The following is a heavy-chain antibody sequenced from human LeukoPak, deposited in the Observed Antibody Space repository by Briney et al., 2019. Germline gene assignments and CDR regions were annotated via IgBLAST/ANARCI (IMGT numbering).Heavy chain of an antibody. CDR2: ISSSSSYI. J-gene: IGHJ6*02. V-gene: IGHV3-21*01. D-gene: IGHD2-2*01. CDR1: GFTFSSYG. Sequence: GGSLRLSCAASGFTFSSYGMNWVRQAPGKGLEWVSSISSSSSYIYYADSVKGRFTISRDNAKNSLYLQMNSLRAEDTAVYYCARFIVVVPAANGMDVWGQGTTVTVSS. CDR3: ARFIVVVPAANGMDV.